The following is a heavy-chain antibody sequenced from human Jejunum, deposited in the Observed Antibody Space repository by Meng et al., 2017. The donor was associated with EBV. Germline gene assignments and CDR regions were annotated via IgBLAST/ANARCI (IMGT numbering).Heavy chain of an antibody. CDR1: RGSFSGYY. J-gene: IGHJ4*02. D-gene: IGHD3-16*02. CDR3: ARVAFSYTTRSLDS. Sequence: QVPLQQGGAGLLKPSETLSLTCAVYRGSFSGYYWSWIRQHPGKGLEWIGEINHSGSTNYNPSLRSRVTISVETSKNQFSLRLNSVTAADTAVYYCARVAFSYTTRSLDSWGQGTLVTVSS. V-gene: IGHV4-34*02. CDR2: INHSGST.